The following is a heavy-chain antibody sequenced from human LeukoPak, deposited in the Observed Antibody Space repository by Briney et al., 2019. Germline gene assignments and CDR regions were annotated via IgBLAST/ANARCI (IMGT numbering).Heavy chain of an antibody. V-gene: IGHV1-46*01. CDR1: GYTFTSYY. CDR3: ARDPSPTYCDFWSGLMDY. D-gene: IGHD3-3*01. Sequence: GASVKVSCKASGYTFTSYYMHWVRQAPGQGLEWMGIINPSGGSTSYAQKFQGRVTMTRDTSTSTVYMELSSLRSEDTAVYYCARDPSPTYCDFWSGLMDYWGQGTLVTVSS. J-gene: IGHJ4*02. CDR2: INPSGGST.